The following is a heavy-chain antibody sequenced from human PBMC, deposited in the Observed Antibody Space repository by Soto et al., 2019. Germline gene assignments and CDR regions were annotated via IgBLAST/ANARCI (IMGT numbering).Heavy chain of an antibody. V-gene: IGHV4-34*01. CDR3: AMAAVAAGGPFDK. CDR1: GGSFSGFF. J-gene: IGHJ4*02. Sequence: QVQLHQGSAGLLKTAETLTLTCAVSGGSFSGFFWGWIRQPPGKGLEWIGEVNHGGSTNYNPSLKSRVTISSDTSKNHFSLPLRSVTAADTAVYYCAMAAVAAGGPFDKWGQGALVTVSS. CDR2: VNHGGST. D-gene: IGHD2-15*01.